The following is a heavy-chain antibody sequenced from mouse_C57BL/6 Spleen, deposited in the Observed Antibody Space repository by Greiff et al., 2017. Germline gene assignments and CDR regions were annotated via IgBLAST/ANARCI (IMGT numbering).Heavy chain of an antibody. CDR3: AGGQLRQRLAD. V-gene: IGHV1-61*01. CDR1: GYTFTSYW. J-gene: IGHJ2*01. Sequence: QVHVKQPGAELVRPGSSVKLSCKASGYTFTSYWMDWVKQRPGQGLEWIGNIYPSDSETHYNQKFKDKATLTVDKSSSTAYMQLSSLTSEDSAVYDCAGGQLRQRLADWGQGTTLTFSS. D-gene: IGHD3-2*02. CDR2: IYPSDSET.